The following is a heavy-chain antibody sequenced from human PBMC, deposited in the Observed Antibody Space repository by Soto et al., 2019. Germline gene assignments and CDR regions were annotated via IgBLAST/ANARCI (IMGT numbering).Heavy chain of an antibody. CDR1: GGSISSNKW. CDR2: IYHSGST. J-gene: IGHJ6*02. Sequence: QVQLQESGPGVVKPSETLSLTCAVYGGSISSNKWWSWFRQPPGKGLEWIGEIYHSGSTNYNPSLQSRVTISLDKSKNQFSLELTSVTAAASAVYYCARDDRIGVVPTSRGAMDVWGQGTTVTVSS. D-gene: IGHD2-2*01. CDR3: ARDDRIGVVPTSRGAMDV. V-gene: IGHV4-4*02.